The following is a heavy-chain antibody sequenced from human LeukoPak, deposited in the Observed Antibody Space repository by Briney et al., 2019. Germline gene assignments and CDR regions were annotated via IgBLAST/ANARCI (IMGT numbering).Heavy chain of an antibody. V-gene: IGHV4-39*01. CDR3: ASRGITFGGAGVDY. CDR1: GGSISSSSYY. J-gene: IGHJ4*02. Sequence: SETLSLTCTVSGGSISSSSYYWGWIRQPPGKGLEWIGSIYYGGSTYYNPSLKSRVTISVDTSKNQFSLKLSSVTAADTAVYYCASRGITFGGAGVDYWGQGTLVTVSS. D-gene: IGHD3-16*01. CDR2: IYYGGST.